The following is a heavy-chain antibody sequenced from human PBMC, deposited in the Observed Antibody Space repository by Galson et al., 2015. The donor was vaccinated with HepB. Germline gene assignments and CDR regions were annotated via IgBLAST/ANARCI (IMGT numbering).Heavy chain of an antibody. CDR2: INHSGST. CDR1: GGSFSGYY. CDR3: ARGRNDYGDYPDY. Sequence: ETLSLTCAVYGGSFSGYYWSWIRQPPGKGLEWIGEINHSGSTNYNPSLKSRVTISVDTSKNQFSLKLSSVTAADTAVYYCARGRNDYGDYPDYWGQGTLVTVSS. V-gene: IGHV4-34*01. J-gene: IGHJ4*02. D-gene: IGHD4-17*01.